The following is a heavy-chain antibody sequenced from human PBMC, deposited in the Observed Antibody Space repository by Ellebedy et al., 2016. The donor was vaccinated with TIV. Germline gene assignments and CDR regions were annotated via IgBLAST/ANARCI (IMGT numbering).Heavy chain of an antibody. J-gene: IGHJ4*02. CDR1: GFTFSSYA. V-gene: IGHV3-23*01. Sequence: GESLKISCAASGFTFSSYAMSWVRQAPGKGLEWVSGIVGNGRLIYYADSVRGRFTISRDNSKSTPDLQMNSLRAEDTAVYFCAKDRTPGDGYWVFDYWGQGTLVTVSS. CDR2: IVGNGRLI. D-gene: IGHD5-18*01. CDR3: AKDRTPGDGYWVFDY.